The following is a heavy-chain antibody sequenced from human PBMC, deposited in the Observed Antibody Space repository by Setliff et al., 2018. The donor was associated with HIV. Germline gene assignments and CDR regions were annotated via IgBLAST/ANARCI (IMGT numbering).Heavy chain of an antibody. D-gene: IGHD3-3*01. J-gene: IGHJ5*02. CDR1: GYTFTSYD. V-gene: IGHV1-8*03. CDR2: MNPNSGNT. CDR3: ARGLRFLEWLSRDNWFDP. Sequence: ASVKVSCKASGYTFTSYDINWERQATGQGLEWMGWMNPNSGNTGYAQKFQGRVTITRNTSISTAYMELSSLRSEDTAVYYCARGLRFLEWLSRDNWFDPWGQGTLVTVSS.